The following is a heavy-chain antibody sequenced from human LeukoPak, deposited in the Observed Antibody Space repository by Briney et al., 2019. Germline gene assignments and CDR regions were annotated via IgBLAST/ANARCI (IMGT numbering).Heavy chain of an antibody. Sequence: SETLSLTCTVSGGSISNKYWSWIRQPPGKGQEWIGYIYYSGSTNYNPSLKSRVTISVDTSKNQFSLKLSSVTAADTAVYYCAREGAYSGYERFDYWGQGTLVTVSS. V-gene: IGHV4-59*12. CDR3: AREGAYSGYERFDY. J-gene: IGHJ4*02. CDR2: IYYSGST. CDR1: GGSISNKY. D-gene: IGHD5-12*01.